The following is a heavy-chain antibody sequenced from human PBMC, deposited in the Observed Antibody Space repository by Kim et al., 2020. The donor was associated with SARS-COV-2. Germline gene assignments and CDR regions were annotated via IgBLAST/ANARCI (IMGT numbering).Heavy chain of an antibody. D-gene: IGHD3-10*01. CDR1: GFTFSSYA. CDR3: AKDAAVLLWLGELKRDHAFDI. J-gene: IGHJ3*02. CDR2: ISGSGGST. Sequence: GGSLRLSCAASGFTFSSYAMSWVRQAPGKGLEWVSAISGSGGSTYYADSVKGRFTISRDNSKNTLYLQMNSLRAEDTAVYYCAKDAAVLLWLGELKRDHAFDIWGQGTMVTVSS. V-gene: IGHV3-23*01.